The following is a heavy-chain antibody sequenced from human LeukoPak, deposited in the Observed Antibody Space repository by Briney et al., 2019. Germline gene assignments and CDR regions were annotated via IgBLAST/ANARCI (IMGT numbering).Heavy chain of an antibody. CDR2: IYYSGST. CDR3: ARCRDGYNSRYFDF. D-gene: IGHD5-24*01. J-gene: IGHJ2*01. Sequence: SETLSLTCTVSGGSISSYYWSWIRQPPGKGLEWIGYIYYSGSTNYNPSLKSRVTISVDTSKNQFSLKLSSVTAADTAVYYCARCRDGYNSRYFDFWGRGTLVTVSS. V-gene: IGHV4-59*08. CDR1: GGSISSYY.